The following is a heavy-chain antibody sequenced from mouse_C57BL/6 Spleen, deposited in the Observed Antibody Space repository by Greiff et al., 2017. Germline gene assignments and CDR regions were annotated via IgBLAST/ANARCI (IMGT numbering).Heavy chain of an antibody. J-gene: IGHJ3*01. CDR2: ISSGSRTI. Sequence: EVQLVESGGGLVKPGGSLKLSCAASGFTFSDYGMHWVRQAPEKGLEWVAYISSGSRTIYYADTVKGRFTISRDNAKNTLFLQMTSLRSEDTAMYYCASSGTTWFAYWGQGTLVTVSA. CDR1: GFTFSDYG. D-gene: IGHD4-1*01. CDR3: ASSGTTWFAY. V-gene: IGHV5-17*01.